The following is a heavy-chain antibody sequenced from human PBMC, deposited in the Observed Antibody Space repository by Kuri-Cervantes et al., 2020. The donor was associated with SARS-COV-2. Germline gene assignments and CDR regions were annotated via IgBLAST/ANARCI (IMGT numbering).Heavy chain of an antibody. CDR1: GLNFSTYG. CDR3: AKDQEYQLLLGDLYDY. D-gene: IGHD2-2*01. J-gene: IGHJ4*02. V-gene: IGHV3-NL1*01. Sequence: GESLKISCVVSGLNFSTYGMHWVRQAPGKGLEWVSVIYSGGSTYYADSVKGRFTISRDNSKNTLYLQMNSLRAEDTAVYYCAKDQEYQLLLGDLYDYWGQGTLVTVSS. CDR2: IYSGGST.